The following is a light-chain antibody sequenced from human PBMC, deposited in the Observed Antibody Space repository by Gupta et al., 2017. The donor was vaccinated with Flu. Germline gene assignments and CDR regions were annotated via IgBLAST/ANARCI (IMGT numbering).Light chain of an antibody. CDR2: EVS. CDR3: SSYTSSSTVV. V-gene: IGLV2-14*01. J-gene: IGLJ2*01. CDR1: SSDVGGYNY. Sequence: QSALTQPASVSGSPGQSITISCTGTSSDVGGYNYVSWYQPHPGKAPKLMIYEVSSRTAGVSNRFSGSKSGNTASLTISGLQAEDEADYYCSSYTSSSTVVFGGGTKLTVL.